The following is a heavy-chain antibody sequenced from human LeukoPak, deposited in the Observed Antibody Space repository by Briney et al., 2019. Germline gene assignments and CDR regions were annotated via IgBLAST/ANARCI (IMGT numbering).Heavy chain of an antibody. CDR2: ISYDGSNK. CDR3: AKSLPGVTTLDY. V-gene: IGHV3-30*18. D-gene: IGHD4-17*01. CDR1: GFTFSSYG. J-gene: IGHJ4*02. Sequence: GGSLRLSCAASGFTFSSYGMHWVRQAPGKGLEWVAVISYDGSNKYYADSVKGRFTFSRDNSKNTLYLQMNSLRAEDTAVYYCAKSLPGVTTLDYWGQGTLVTVSS.